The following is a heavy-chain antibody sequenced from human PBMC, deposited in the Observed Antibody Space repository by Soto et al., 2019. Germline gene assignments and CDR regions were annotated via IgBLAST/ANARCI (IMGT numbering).Heavy chain of an antibody. CDR3: ARVSSSIVVVPDYGMDV. D-gene: IGHD2-2*01. Sequence: QVQLVQSGAEVKKPGASVKVSCKASGYTFISHGMIWVRQAPGQGLEWMGWISGKNGNTKFAQKFQGRVTLTTDTSTSTAYMEVRSLRTDDTAVYYCARVSSSIVVVPDYGMDVWGQGTTVTVSS. J-gene: IGHJ6*02. CDR1: GYTFISHG. CDR2: ISGKNGNT. V-gene: IGHV1-18*04.